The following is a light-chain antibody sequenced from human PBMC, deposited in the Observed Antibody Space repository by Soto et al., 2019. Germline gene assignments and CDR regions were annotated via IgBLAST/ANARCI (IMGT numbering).Light chain of an antibody. CDR2: GAS. CDR1: QSVSSSY. CDR3: QQYGSSPRT. V-gene: IGKV3-20*01. Sequence: EIVLTQSPGTLSLSPGERATLSCRASQSVSSSYLAWYQQKPGQAPRLLIYGASNRATGIPASFSGSGSGTDFTLTISRLEPEDVAVYYCQQYGSSPRTFGQGTRLEIK. J-gene: IGKJ5*01.